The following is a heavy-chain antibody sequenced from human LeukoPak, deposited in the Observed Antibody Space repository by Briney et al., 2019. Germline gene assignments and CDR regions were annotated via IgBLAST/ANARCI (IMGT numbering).Heavy chain of an antibody. V-gene: IGHV4-30-2*01. Sequence: SETLSLTCTVSGGSISSGGYYWSWIRQPPGKGLEWIGYIYHSGSTYYNPSLKSRVTISVDRSENQFSLKLSSVTAADTAVYYCARDLESSIAARVGAFDIWGQGTMVTVSS. CDR1: GGSISSGGYY. D-gene: IGHD6-6*01. CDR3: ARDLESSIAARVGAFDI. J-gene: IGHJ3*02. CDR2: IYHSGST.